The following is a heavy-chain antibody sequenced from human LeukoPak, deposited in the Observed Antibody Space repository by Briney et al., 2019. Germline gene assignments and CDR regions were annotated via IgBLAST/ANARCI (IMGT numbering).Heavy chain of an antibody. D-gene: IGHD2-2*01. CDR3: ARLRYCSSTSCPRGRAYYYGMDV. Sequence: PSETLSLTRTVSGGSISSSSYYWGWIRQPPGKGLEWIGSIYYSGSTYYNPSLKSRVTISVDTSKNQFSLKLSSVTAADTAVYYCARLRYCSSTSCPRGRAYYYGMDVWGQGTTVTVSS. CDR2: IYYSGST. CDR1: GGSISSSSYY. J-gene: IGHJ6*02. V-gene: IGHV4-39*01.